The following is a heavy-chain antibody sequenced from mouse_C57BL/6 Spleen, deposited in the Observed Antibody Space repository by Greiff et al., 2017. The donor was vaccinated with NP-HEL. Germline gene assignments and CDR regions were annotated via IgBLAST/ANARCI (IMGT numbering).Heavy chain of an antibody. CDR2: IDPSDSYT. D-gene: IGHD1-1*01. CDR1: GYTFTSYW. CDR3: ARRDYGSPYWYFDV. V-gene: IGHV1-69*01. J-gene: IGHJ1*03. Sequence: QVQLKQPGAELVMPGASVKLSCKASGYTFTSYWMHWVKQRPGQGLEWIGEIDPSDSYTNYNQKFKGKSTLTVDKSSSTAYMQLSSLTSEDSAVYYCARRDYGSPYWYFDVWGTGTTVTVSS.